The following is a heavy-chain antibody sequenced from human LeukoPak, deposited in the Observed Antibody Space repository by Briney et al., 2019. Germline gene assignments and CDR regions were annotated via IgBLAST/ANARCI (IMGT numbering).Heavy chain of an antibody. Sequence: SETLSLTCTVSGGSISSSSYYWGWIRQPPGKGLEWIGSIYYSGSTYYNPSLKSRVTISVDTSKNQFSLKLSPVTAADTAVYYCARLITGTMVRGVRNYWGQGTLVTVSS. CDR1: GGSISSSSYY. D-gene: IGHD3-10*01. CDR3: ARLITGTMVRGVRNY. V-gene: IGHV4-39*01. J-gene: IGHJ4*02. CDR2: IYYSGST.